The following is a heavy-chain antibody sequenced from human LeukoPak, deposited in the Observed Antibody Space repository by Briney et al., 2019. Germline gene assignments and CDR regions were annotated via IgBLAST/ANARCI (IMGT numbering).Heavy chain of an antibody. V-gene: IGHV1-8*01. CDR1: GYTFTSYD. D-gene: IGHD3-3*01. J-gene: IGHJ6*02. CDR3: ARVTYDFWSGYYIYYYYYGMDV. CDR2: MNPNSGNT. Sequence: ASVKVSCKASGYTFTSYDINWVRQATGQGLEWMGWMNPNSGNTGCAQKFQGRVTMTRNTSISTAYMELSSLRSEDTAVYYCARVTYDFWSGYYIYYYYYGMDVWGQGTTVTVSS.